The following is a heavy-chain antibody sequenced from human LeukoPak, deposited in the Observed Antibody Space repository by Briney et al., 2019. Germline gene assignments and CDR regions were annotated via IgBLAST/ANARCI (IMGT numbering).Heavy chain of an antibody. Sequence: GGSLRLSCAASGFTFSSYSMNWVRQAPGKGLEWVSYISSSSSTIYYADSVKGRFTISRDNAKNSLYLQMNSLRAEDTAVYYCARENQWELLRSFDYWGQGTLVTVSS. D-gene: IGHD1-26*01. V-gene: IGHV3-48*01. CDR2: ISSSSSTI. CDR3: ARENQWELLRSFDY. J-gene: IGHJ4*02. CDR1: GFTFSSYS.